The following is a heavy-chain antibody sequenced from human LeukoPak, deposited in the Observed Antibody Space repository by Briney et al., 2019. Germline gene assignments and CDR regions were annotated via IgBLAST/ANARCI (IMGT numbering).Heavy chain of an antibody. J-gene: IGHJ4*02. V-gene: IGHV3-33*01. CDR3: ARPYDSSGYYYFDY. Sequence: PGGSPRLSCAASGFTFSSYGMYWVRQAPGKGLEWVAVIWYDGSNKYYADSVKGRFTISRDNSKNTLYLQMNSLRAEDTAVYYCARPYDSSGYYYFDYWGQGTLVTVSS. D-gene: IGHD3-22*01. CDR2: IWYDGSNK. CDR1: GFTFSSYG.